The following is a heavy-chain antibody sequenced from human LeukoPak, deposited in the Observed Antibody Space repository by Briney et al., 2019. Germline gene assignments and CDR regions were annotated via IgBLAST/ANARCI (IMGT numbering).Heavy chain of an antibody. V-gene: IGHV3-7*01. Sequence: PGGSLRLSCAASGFTFSSYWMSWVRQAPGKGLEWVANIKQDGSEKYYVDSVKGRFTISRDNAKNSLYLQMNSLRAEDTAVYYCARESMEQWLAGGAHFFDYWGQGTLVTVSS. J-gene: IGHJ4*02. CDR1: GFTFSSYW. D-gene: IGHD6-19*01. CDR2: IKQDGSEK. CDR3: ARESMEQWLAGGAHFFDY.